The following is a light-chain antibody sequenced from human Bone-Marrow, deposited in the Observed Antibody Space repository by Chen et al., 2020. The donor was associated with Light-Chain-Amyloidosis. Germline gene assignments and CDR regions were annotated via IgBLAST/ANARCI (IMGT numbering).Light chain of an antibody. CDR2: DAS. V-gene: IGKV3-11*01. CDR3: QQRKDWPIT. J-gene: IGKJ5*01. Sequence: EIVLTQSPATLSLSPGERATLSCRASQSINNFLAWYQQKPGQAPRLLIYDASDRATDIPARFSGSGSGTDFTLTISSLEPEDFAVYYCQQRKDWPITFGQGTRLEI. CDR1: QSINNF.